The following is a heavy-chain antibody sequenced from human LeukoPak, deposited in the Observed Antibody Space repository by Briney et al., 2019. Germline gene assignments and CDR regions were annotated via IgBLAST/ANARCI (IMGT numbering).Heavy chain of an antibody. CDR3: STGSGHAFDI. Sequence: RAGGSLRLSCAASGFTFSSYWMHWVGQVPGKGLVWVSRINSDGSSTSYADSVKGRFTISRDNAKNTLYVQMNSLRAEDTAVYYCSTGSGHAFDIWGRGTMVTVSS. D-gene: IGHD3-10*01. J-gene: IGHJ3*02. CDR2: INSDGSST. V-gene: IGHV3-74*01. CDR1: GFTFSSYW.